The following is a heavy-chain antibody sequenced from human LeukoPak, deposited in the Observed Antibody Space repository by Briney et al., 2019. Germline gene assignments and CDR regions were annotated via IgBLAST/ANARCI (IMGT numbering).Heavy chain of an antibody. CDR2: IYYSGST. CDR1: GGSISSYY. J-gene: IGHJ4*02. CDR3: ARELITMVRGVIVEYFDY. V-gene: IGHV4-59*01. D-gene: IGHD3-10*01. Sequence: SETLSLTCTVSGGSISSYYWSWTRQPPGKGLEWIGYIYYSGSTNYNPSLKSRVTISVDTSKNQFSLKLSSVTAADTAVYYCARELITMVRGVIVEYFDYWGQGTLVTVSS.